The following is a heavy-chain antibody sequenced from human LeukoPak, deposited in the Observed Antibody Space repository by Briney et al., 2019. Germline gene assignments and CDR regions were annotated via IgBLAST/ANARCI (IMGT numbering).Heavy chain of an antibody. CDR3: ARGRSGYSTS. CDR1: GGSISYYY. J-gene: IGHJ5*02. Sequence: SETLSLTCTVSGGSISYYYWSWIRQPPGKGLEWIGYIYYSGSTNYNPSLKSRVTISGDTSKNQFSLNLSSVTAADTAVYYCARGRSGYSTSWGQGTLVTVSS. V-gene: IGHV4-59*01. CDR2: IYYSGST. D-gene: IGHD6-13*01.